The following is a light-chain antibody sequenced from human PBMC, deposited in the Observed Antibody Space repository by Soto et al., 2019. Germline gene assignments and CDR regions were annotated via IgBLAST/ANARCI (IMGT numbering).Light chain of an antibody. CDR1: SSDIGAGSD. Sequence: QSVLTQPPSVSGAPGQRITISCIGSSSDIGAGSDAHWYQHVPGTAPKLLIYGTHNRPSGVPDRFSGSKSGTSASLAITGLEAEDEADYYCRSSDTRLSAWVFGGGTKVTVL. V-gene: IGLV1-40*01. CDR3: RSSDTRLSAWV. J-gene: IGLJ3*02. CDR2: GTH.